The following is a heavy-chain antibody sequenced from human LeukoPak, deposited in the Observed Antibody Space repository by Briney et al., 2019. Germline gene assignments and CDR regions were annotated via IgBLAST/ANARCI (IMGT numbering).Heavy chain of an antibody. CDR1: GGSISSYY. J-gene: IGHJ4*02. CDR2: IYYSGNT. Sequence: SQTLSLTCTVSGGSISSYYWSWIRQPPGKGLEWIGYIYYSGNTNYNPSLKSRVTISVDTSRNQFSLKVTSVTAADTAVYYCARLQGQWLLHDYWGRGTLVTVSS. D-gene: IGHD6-19*01. V-gene: IGHV4-59*01. CDR3: ARLQGQWLLHDY.